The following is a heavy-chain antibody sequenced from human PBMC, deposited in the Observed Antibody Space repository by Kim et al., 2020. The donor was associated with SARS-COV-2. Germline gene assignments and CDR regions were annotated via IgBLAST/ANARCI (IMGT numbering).Heavy chain of an antibody. CDR2: IYSGGST. Sequence: GGSLRLSCAASGFTVSSNYMSWVRQAPGKGLEWVSVIYSGGSTYYADSVKGRFTISRDNSKNTLYLQMNSLRAEDMAVYYCARGPNIAAAGLYYYGMDVWGQGTTVTVSS. V-gene: IGHV3-53*01. J-gene: IGHJ6*02. CDR1: GFTVSSNY. CDR3: ARGPNIAAAGLYYYGMDV. D-gene: IGHD6-13*01.